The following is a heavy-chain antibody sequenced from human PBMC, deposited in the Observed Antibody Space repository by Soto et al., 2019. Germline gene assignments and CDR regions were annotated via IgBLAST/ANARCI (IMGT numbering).Heavy chain of an antibody. CDR1: GGSISSSSYY. D-gene: IGHD6-19*01. CDR2: VYYSGTT. J-gene: IGHJ3*02. V-gene: IGHV4-39*01. CDR3: ARRPMVGPVAENAFDI. Sequence: PTETLSLTCSGSGGSISSSSYYWNWSRQSPGKGLEWIGSVYYSGTTYYNPSLKRRVTISVDTYNQFSLKLSSVTAADTAYYFCARRPMVGPVAENAFDIWGQGTRVT.